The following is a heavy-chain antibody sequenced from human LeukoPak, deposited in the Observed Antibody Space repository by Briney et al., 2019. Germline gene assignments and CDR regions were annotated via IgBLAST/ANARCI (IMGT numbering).Heavy chain of an antibody. CDR2: ISYDGSNK. J-gene: IGHJ4*02. CDR1: GFTFSSYG. D-gene: IGHD6-19*01. CDR3: ATAVAGTCFDC. Sequence: GGSLRLSCAASGFTFSSYGMHWVRQAPGKGLEWVAVISYDGSNKYYADSVKGRFTISRDNSKNTLYLQMNSLRAEDTAVYYCATAVAGTCFDCWGQGTLVTVSS. V-gene: IGHV3-30*03.